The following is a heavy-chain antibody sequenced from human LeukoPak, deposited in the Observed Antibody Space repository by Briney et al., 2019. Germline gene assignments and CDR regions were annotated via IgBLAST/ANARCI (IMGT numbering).Heavy chain of an antibody. D-gene: IGHD2-2*01. CDR1: GGSISSYY. J-gene: IGHJ2*01. CDR3: ARGVSDIVVVPAEYFDL. V-gene: IGHV4-59*01. CDR2: IYYSGST. Sequence: SETLSLTCTVSGGSISSYYWSWIRQPPGKGLEWIGYIYYSGSTNYNPSLKSRVTISVDTSKNQFSLKLSSVTAADTAVYYCARGVSDIVVVPAEYFDLWGRGTLVTVSS.